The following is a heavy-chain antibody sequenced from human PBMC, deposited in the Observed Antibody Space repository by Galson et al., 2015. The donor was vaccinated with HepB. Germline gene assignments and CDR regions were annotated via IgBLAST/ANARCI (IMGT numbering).Heavy chain of an antibody. D-gene: IGHD5-12*01. J-gene: IGHJ4*02. CDR3: AKERFLREYSGYDLAN. CDR1: EYTFTAFY. V-gene: IGHV1-2*06. Sequence: SVKVSCKASEYTFTAFYIHWVRQAPGQGLEWMGRINPNSGVTNYAQKFQGRVTMTRETSISTAYMELRRLRSDDTAIYYCAKERFLREYSGYDLANWGQGTLVTVSS. CDR2: INPNSGVT.